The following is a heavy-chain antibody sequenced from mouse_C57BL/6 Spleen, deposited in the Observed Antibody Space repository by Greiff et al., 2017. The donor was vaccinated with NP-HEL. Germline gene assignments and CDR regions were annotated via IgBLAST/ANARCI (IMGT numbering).Heavy chain of an antibody. J-gene: IGHJ1*03. CDR1: GYSITSGYY. CDR3: ARVSDYWYFDV. V-gene: IGHV3-6*01. Sequence: VEESGPGLVKPSQSLSLTCSVTGYSITSGYYWNWIRQFPGNKLEWMGYISYDGSNNYNPSLKNRISITRDTSKNQFFLKLNSVTTEDTATYYCARVSDYWYFDVWGTGTTVTVSS. CDR2: ISYDGSN. D-gene: IGHD6-1*01.